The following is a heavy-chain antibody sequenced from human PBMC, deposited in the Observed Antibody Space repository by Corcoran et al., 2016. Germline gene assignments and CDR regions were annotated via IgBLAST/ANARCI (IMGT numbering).Heavy chain of an antibody. V-gene: IGHV4-31*03. CDR1: GGSISSGGFY. Sequence: QVQLQESGPGLVKPSQTLYLTCTVSGGSISSGGFYWSWIRQHPGKGLEWIGYIYYSGGTYYNPSLKSRVTISIDTSENQFSLKLSSVTAADTAVYYCASFTMIAIGAFDIWGQGTMVTVSS. J-gene: IGHJ3*02. CDR3: ASFTMIAIGAFDI. D-gene: IGHD3-22*01. CDR2: IYYSGGT.